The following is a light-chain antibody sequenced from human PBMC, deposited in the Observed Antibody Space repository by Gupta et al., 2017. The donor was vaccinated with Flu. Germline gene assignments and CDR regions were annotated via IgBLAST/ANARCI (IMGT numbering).Light chain of an antibody. Sequence: PSSLSVSAGERVTLSCRASQSISSYLAWYQLKPGKAPKLLIYDASIRATGVPSGFSGSGSGTDFTLTISILQPEAFAVYYCQQRVNLPMTFGQGTKVEIK. J-gene: IGKJ1*01. CDR2: DAS. CDR1: QSISSY. V-gene: IGKV3D-15*03. CDR3: QQRVNLPMT.